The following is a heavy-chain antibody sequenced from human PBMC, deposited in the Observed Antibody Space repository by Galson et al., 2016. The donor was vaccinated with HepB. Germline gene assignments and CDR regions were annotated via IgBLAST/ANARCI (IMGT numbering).Heavy chain of an antibody. Sequence: SVKVSCKASGYRFTTYSIHWVRQAPGQGLEWMGWTNAGNGNTKLSEKFQARVAISTDTSATTAYMELNNLTSEDTAVYYCARKRLGAAHWFDSWGQGTLVRVSS. D-gene: IGHD3-10*01. J-gene: IGHJ5*01. CDR1: GYRFTTYS. CDR2: TNAGNGNT. V-gene: IGHV1-3*01. CDR3: ARKRLGAAHWFDS.